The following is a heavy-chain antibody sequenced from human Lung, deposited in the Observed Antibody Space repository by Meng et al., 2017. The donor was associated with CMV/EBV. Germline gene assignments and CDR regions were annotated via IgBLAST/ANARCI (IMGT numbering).Heavy chain of an antibody. J-gene: IGHJ4*02. D-gene: IGHD6-19*01. Sequence: VRLRWSGPGLVKPSGTLSLTCAVSGGSISSSNWWSWVRQPPGKGLEWIGEIYHSGSTNYNPSLKSRVTISVDKSKNQFSLKLSSVTAADTAVYYCASFPPPGKQWLVTDYWGQGTLVTVAS. CDR3: ASFPPPGKQWLVTDY. V-gene: IGHV4-4*02. CDR2: IYHSGST. CDR1: GGSISSSNW.